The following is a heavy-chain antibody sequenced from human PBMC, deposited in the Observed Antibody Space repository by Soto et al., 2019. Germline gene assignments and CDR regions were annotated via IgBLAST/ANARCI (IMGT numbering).Heavy chain of an antibody. J-gene: IGHJ4*02. Sequence: GASVKVSCKASGYTFTSYDINCVRQAPGQRLEWMGWINAGNGNTKYSQKFQGRVTITRDTSASTAYMELSSLRSEDTAVYYCARDLGYALPDCWGQGTLVTVSS. V-gene: IGHV1-3*01. CDR2: INAGNGNT. D-gene: IGHD2-15*01. CDR1: GYTFTSYD. CDR3: ARDLGYALPDC.